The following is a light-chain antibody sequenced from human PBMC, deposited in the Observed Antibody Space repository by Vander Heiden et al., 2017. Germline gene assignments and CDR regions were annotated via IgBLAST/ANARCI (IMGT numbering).Light chain of an antibody. CDR3: QQYGSSPT. V-gene: IGKV3-20*01. CDR1: QSVSSSY. Sequence: IVLTQSPGTLTLSPGERATLSCRARQSVSSSYLAWYQQKPGQAPRLLIYGASSRATGIPDRFSGSGSGTDFTLTISRLEPEDFAVYYCQQYGSSPTFGQGTKVEIK. CDR2: GAS. J-gene: IGKJ1*01.